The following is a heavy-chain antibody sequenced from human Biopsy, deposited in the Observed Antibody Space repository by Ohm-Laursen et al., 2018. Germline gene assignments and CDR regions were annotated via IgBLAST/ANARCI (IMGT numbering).Heavy chain of an antibody. D-gene: IGHD2-2*02. CDR2: ISGSGGST. Sequence: SLRLSCAASGFTFSNYAMNWVRQAPGKGLEWVSTISGSGGSTYYADSVKGRFTISRDASKNTLYLLMNSLRAEDTAMYYCAKGGYCTTTSCYMDVDYWGQGTLVTVSS. V-gene: IGHV3-23*01. CDR1: GFTFSNYA. CDR3: AKGGYCTTTSCYMDVDY. J-gene: IGHJ4*02.